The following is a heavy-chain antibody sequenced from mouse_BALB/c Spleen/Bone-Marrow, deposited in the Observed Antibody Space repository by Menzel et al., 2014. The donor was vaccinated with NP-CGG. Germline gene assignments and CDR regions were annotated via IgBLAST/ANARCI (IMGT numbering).Heavy chain of an antibody. CDR2: INPDSNTI. CDR1: GFDFSRYW. CDR3: ARLGYYGSFAY. V-gene: IGHV4-1*02. J-gene: IGHJ3*01. Sequence: EVKLVESGGGLVQPGGSLKLSCAASGFDFSRYWMSWVRQAPGKGLEWIGEINPDSNTINYTPSLKDKFIISRDNAKSTLYLQMSKVRSEDTALYYCARLGYYGSFAYWGQGTLVTVSA. D-gene: IGHD1-2*01.